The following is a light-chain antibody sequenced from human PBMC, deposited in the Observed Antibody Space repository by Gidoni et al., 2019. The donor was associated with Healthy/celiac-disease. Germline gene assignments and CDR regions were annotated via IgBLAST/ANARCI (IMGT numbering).Light chain of an antibody. CDR3: QQYGSPGT. CDR2: GAS. J-gene: IGKJ5*01. Sequence: DIVLTQSPGTQSLSPGERATLSCRASQSVSSSYLAWYQQKPGQAPRLLIYGASSRATGIPDRFSGSGSGTDFTLTISRLEPEDFAVYYCQQYGSPGTFGQGTRLEIK. V-gene: IGKV3-20*01. CDR1: QSVSSSY.